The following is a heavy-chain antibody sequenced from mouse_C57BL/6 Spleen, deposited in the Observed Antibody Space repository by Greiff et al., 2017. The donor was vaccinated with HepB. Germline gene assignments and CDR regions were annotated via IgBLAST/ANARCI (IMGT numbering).Heavy chain of an antibody. V-gene: IGHV1-81*01. CDR1: GYTFTSYG. Sequence: QVQLQQSGAELARPGASVKLSCKASGYTFTSYGISWVKQRTGQGLEWIGEIYPRSGNTYYNEKFKGKATLTADKSSSTAYLELRSLTSEDSAVYFCARYYDGYHYWSFDVWGTGTTVTVSS. CDR2: IYPRSGNT. J-gene: IGHJ1*03. D-gene: IGHD2-3*01. CDR3: ARYYDGYHYWSFDV.